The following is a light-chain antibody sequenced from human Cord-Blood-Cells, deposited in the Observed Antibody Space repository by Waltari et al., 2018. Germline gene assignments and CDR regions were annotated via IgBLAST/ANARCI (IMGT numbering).Light chain of an antibody. J-gene: IGLJ3*02. V-gene: IGLV2-8*01. Sequence: QSALTQPPSASGSPGQSVTIPRTGTSSHVAGYTYASWYQQRPGKAPKLMIYEVSKRPSGVPDRFSGSKSGNTASLTVSGLQAEDEADYYCSSYAGSNNWVFGGGTKLTVL. CDR2: EVS. CDR1: SSHVAGYTY. CDR3: SSYAGSNNWV.